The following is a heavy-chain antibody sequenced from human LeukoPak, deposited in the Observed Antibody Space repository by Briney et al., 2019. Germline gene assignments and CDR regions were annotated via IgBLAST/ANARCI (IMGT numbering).Heavy chain of an antibody. V-gene: IGHV3-53*01. J-gene: IGHJ4*02. D-gene: IGHD5-24*01. Sequence: GGSLRLSCAASGLSVSTNYMSWVRQAPGKGLEWVSIIYSGDTTYYADSVKGRFTISRDNSKNTVYLEMNSLRAEDTALYYCAKDQIGYNKAGDYWGQGTLVTVSS. CDR1: GLSVSTNY. CDR2: IYSGDTT. CDR3: AKDQIGYNKAGDY.